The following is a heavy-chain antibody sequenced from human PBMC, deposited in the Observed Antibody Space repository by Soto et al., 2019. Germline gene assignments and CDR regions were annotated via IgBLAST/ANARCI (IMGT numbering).Heavy chain of an antibody. J-gene: IGHJ6*02. CDR2: IYYSGST. D-gene: IGHD2-2*01. Sequence: QVQLQESAPGLVKPSQTLSLTCTVSGGSISRGGYYWSWIRQHPGKGLEWIGYIYYSGSTYYNPSLKSRVTISVDASKNQFSLKLSSVTAADTAVYYCARDIVVVPAAPGGYGMDVWCQGTTVTVSS. CDR1: GGSISRGGYY. CDR3: ARDIVVVPAAPGGYGMDV. V-gene: IGHV4-31*03.